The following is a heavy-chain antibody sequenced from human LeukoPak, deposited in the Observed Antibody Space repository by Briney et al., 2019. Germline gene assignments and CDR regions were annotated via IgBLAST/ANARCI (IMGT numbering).Heavy chain of an antibody. Sequence: GGSLRLSCAASGFTFSSYSMNWVRQAPGKGLEWASAISSSSSYIYYADSVKGRFTISRDNAKNSLYLQMNSLRAEDTAVYYCARVGRDGYNTPPSPPKQFDYWGQGTLVTVSS. D-gene: IGHD5-24*01. CDR1: GFTFSSYS. V-gene: IGHV3-21*01. CDR3: ARVGRDGYNTPPSPPKQFDY. CDR2: ISSSSSYI. J-gene: IGHJ4*02.